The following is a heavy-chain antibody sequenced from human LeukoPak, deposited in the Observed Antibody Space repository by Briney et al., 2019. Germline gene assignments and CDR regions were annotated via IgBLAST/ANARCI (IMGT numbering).Heavy chain of an antibody. Sequence: SETLSVTCAVYGGSFSGYYWSWIRQPPGKGLEWIGEINHSGSTNYNPSLKSRVTISVDTSKNQFSLKLSSVTAADTAVYYCARRVGYCSSTSCYEGPHWFDPWGQGTLVTVSS. CDR1: GGSFSGYY. V-gene: IGHV4-34*01. CDR3: ARRVGYCSSTSCYEGPHWFDP. D-gene: IGHD2-2*01. CDR2: INHSGST. J-gene: IGHJ5*02.